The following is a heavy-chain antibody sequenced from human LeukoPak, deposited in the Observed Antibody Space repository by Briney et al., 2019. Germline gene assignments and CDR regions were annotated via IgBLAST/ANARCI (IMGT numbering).Heavy chain of an antibody. J-gene: IGHJ4*02. V-gene: IGHV3-23*01. CDR1: GFTFSIYA. CDR2: ISGSGGST. Sequence: PGGSLRLSCEASGFTFSIYAMSWVRQAPGKGLEWVSTISGSGGSTYFADSVKGRFTISRDNSKNTVYLQMNSLRADDTAVYYCAKASTWSYDYFDYWGRGTLVTVSS. CDR3: AKASTWSYDYFDY. D-gene: IGHD1-26*01.